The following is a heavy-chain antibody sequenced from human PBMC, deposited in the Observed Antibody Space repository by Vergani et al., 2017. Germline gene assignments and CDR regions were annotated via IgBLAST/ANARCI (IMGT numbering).Heavy chain of an antibody. CDR3: VRDAINYDVLTGYYIGLDS. Sequence: QVQLQESGPGLVQPSETLSLTCVVSNSSINSNYYWGWIRPSPGKRLEWIGFVSHSGSTFSNPSLKSQVTISVDKSKKLISLILNSVTAADTAVYYCVRDAINYDVLTGYYIGLDSWGQGTLVTVSS. CDR2: VSHSGST. CDR1: NSSINSNYY. J-gene: IGHJ4*02. D-gene: IGHD3-9*01. V-gene: IGHV4-38-2*01.